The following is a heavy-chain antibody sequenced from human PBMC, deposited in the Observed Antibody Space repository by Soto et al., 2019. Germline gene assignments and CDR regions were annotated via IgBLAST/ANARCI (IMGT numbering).Heavy chain of an antibody. V-gene: IGHV3-21*01. D-gene: IGHD3-22*01. J-gene: IGHJ4*02. CDR3: AREDSSGYCDY. CDR2: ISSSSSYI. CDR1: GFTFSSYS. Sequence: GALRLSCAASGFTFSSYSMNWVRQAPGKGLEWVSSISSSSSYIYYADSVKGRFTISRDNAKNSLYLQMNSLRAEDTAVYYCAREDSSGYCDYWGQGTLVTVSS.